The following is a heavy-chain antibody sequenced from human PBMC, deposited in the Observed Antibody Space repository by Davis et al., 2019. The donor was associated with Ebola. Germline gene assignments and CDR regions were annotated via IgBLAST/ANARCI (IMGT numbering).Heavy chain of an antibody. CDR2: IYYSGST. Sequence: SETLSLTCTVSGGSISSSSYYWGWIRQPPGKGLEWLGNIYYSGSTYYNPSLKSRVTISVDTSKNQFSLKLSSVTAADTAVYYCARLPDYDFWSGYYAHHDYWGQGTLVTVSS. D-gene: IGHD3-3*01. V-gene: IGHV4-39*01. J-gene: IGHJ4*02. CDR1: GGSISSSSYY. CDR3: ARLPDYDFWSGYYAHHDY.